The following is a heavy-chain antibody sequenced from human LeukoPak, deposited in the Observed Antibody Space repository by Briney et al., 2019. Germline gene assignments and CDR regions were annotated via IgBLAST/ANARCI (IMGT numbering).Heavy chain of an antibody. CDR1: GYTFTSYA. CDR2: INTNTGNP. V-gene: IGHV7-4-1*02. J-gene: IGHJ3*02. D-gene: IGHD6-6*01. Sequence: ASVKVSCKASGYTFTSYAMNWVRQAPGQGLEWMGWINTNTGNPTYAQGFTGRFVFSLDTSVSTAYLQISSLKAEDTAVYYCARPSTPAGQLESWAFDIWGQGTMVTVSS. CDR3: ARPSTPAGQLESWAFDI.